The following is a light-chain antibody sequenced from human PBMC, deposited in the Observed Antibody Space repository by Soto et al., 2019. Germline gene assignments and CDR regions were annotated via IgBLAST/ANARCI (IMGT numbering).Light chain of an antibody. Sequence: EVVLTQSPGTLSLSPGERATLSCRASQSVSSNYVAWYQQKPGQAPRLLIFDTSTRATGIPDRFSGSGSGTDFILTISRLDPEDFAVYYWQLYDSSLYAFGQGTKLEIK. V-gene: IGKV3-20*01. CDR2: DTS. J-gene: IGKJ2*01. CDR1: QSVSSNY. CDR3: QLYDSSLYA.